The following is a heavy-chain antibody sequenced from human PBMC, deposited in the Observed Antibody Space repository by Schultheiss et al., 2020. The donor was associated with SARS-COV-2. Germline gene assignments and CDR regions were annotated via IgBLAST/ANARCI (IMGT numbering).Heavy chain of an antibody. CDR2: IYYSGST. V-gene: IGHV4-31*03. Sequence: SETLSLTCTVSGGSISSGGYYWSWIRQHPGKGLEWIGYIYYSGSTYYNPSLKSRVTMSVDTSKNQFSLKLSSVTAADTAVYYCARDSSGYYDYWGQGTLVTVSS. D-gene: IGHD3-22*01. J-gene: IGHJ4*02. CDR1: GGSISSGGYY. CDR3: ARDSSGYYDY.